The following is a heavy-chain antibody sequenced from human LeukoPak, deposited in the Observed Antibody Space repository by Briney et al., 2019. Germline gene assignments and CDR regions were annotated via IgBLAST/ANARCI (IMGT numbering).Heavy chain of an antibody. CDR3: WLLSPAGDY. J-gene: IGHJ4*02. Sequence: SETLSLTCAVSGGFFDEYYWTWIRQSPGKGLEWIGRIENTRETNYNLSLKSRATILIDTSKSQVSLRLRSVTAADTAVYYCWLLSPAGDYWGQGSLLTVSS. V-gene: IGHV4-34*01. CDR1: GGFFDEYY. D-gene: IGHD3-22*01. CDR2: IENTRET.